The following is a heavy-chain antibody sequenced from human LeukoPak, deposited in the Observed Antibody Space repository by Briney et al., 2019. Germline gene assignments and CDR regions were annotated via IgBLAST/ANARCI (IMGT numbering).Heavy chain of an antibody. V-gene: IGHV4-39*01. CDR3: ARQHWPGGFDY. J-gene: IGHJ4*02. CDR2: IYYSGST. CDR1: GGSISIRCDY. Sequence: PSETLSLTCTVSGGSISIRCDYWAWIRQPPGKGLEWIGSIYYSGSTYYNPSLKSRVTISVDTSKNQFSLKLSSVTAADTAVYYCARQHWPGGFDYWGQGTLVTVSS. D-gene: IGHD3-16*01.